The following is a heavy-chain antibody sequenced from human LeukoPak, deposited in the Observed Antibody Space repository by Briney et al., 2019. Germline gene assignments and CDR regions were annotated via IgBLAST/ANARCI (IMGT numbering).Heavy chain of an antibody. V-gene: IGHV3-74*01. Sequence: SGGSLRLSCSASGFTISSYWMYWVRQAPGKGLVWVSRINPAGSVTNHADSVRGRFTISRDTATNTLYLETNSLRAEDTAVHYCSRDFVGAEDYWGQGTLVTVSS. J-gene: IGHJ4*02. CDR3: SRDFVGAEDY. D-gene: IGHD3-16*01. CDR2: INPAGSVT. CDR1: GFTISSYW.